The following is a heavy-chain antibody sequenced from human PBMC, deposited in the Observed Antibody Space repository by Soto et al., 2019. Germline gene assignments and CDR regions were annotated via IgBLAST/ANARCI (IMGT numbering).Heavy chain of an antibody. CDR1: GFTFSSYG. CDR2: ISYDGSNK. J-gene: IGHJ4*02. CDR3: AKGSESDYGDYFDY. Sequence: PGGSLRLSCAASGFTFSSYGMHWVRQAPGKGLEWVAVISYDGSNKYYADSVKGRFTISRDNSKNTLYLQMNSLRAEDTAVYYCAKGSESDYGDYFDYWGQGTLVTVSS. D-gene: IGHD4-17*01. V-gene: IGHV3-30*18.